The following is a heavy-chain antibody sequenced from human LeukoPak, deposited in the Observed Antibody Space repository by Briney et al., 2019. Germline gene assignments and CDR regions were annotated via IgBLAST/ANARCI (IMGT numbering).Heavy chain of an antibody. Sequence: GSLRLSCAASGFTFSSYSMNWVRQAPGKGLEWIGYIYHNGDTKYNPSLKSRVTMSVDTSKNQFSLKLSSVTPADTAVYYCARDGYGPTDYWGKGSLVTVSS. CDR3: ARDGYGPTDY. D-gene: IGHD5-18*01. CDR2: IYHNGDT. V-gene: IGHV4-59*01. CDR1: GFTFSSYS. J-gene: IGHJ4*02.